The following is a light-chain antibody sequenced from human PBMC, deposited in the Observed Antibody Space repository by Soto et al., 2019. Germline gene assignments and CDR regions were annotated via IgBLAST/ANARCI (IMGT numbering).Light chain of an antibody. CDR2: SAS. J-gene: IGKJ4*01. V-gene: IGKV3-15*01. Sequence: EIVMTQSTATLSVSPGERATLSCRASQSVSSNLAWYQQKPGQAPRLLIYSASTRATGIPVRFSGSGSVTEFTLTISSLQSEDFAVYFCQQYNNWPPIFGGGTKVEIK. CDR1: QSVSSN. CDR3: QQYNNWPPI.